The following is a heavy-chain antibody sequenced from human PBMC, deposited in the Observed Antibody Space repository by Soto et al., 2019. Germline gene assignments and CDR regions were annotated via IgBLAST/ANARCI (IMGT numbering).Heavy chain of an antibody. V-gene: IGHV4-59*01. J-gene: IGHJ5*02. D-gene: IGHD7-27*01. CDR2: IYHSGST. CDR1: YGSISYYY. CDR3: ASSTSGDWFDH. Sequence: SDTLSLTSTVSYGSISYYYWSWIRQPPGKGLEWIGYIYHSGSTNYNPSLKSRGTMSVDTSKDQFSLKLTSVTAADTAVYYCASSTSGDWFDHWGQGTLVTVSS.